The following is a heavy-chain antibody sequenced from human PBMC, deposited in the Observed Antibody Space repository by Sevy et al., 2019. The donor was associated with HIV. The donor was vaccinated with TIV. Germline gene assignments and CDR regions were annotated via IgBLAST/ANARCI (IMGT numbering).Heavy chain of an antibody. CDR3: ARSIAAIGPDY. D-gene: IGHD6-13*01. CDR2: IKQDGSMK. Sequence: GGSLRLSCAGSGFTFSSYWMTWVRQAPGTGLEWVANIKQDGSMKYYVTSVKGRFTISRDNAKNSVYLQMNSLRAEDTAIYYCARSIAAIGPDYWGQGTLVTVSS. J-gene: IGHJ4*02. CDR1: GFTFSSYW. V-gene: IGHV3-7*01.